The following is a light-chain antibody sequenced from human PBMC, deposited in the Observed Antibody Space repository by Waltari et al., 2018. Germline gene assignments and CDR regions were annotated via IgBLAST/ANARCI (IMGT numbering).Light chain of an antibody. Sequence: QSGLSQPASVSGSPGQSITISCTGTSSHVGTYNLFSWYQQYPGKAPKLMVYEVTRRTSGVSDRFSGSKSGNTASLTIYGLQSEDEADYYCCSYAGLGIYVFGTGTKVTVL. V-gene: IGLV2-23*02. J-gene: IGLJ1*01. CDR2: EVT. CDR1: SSHVGTYNL. CDR3: CSYAGLGIYV.